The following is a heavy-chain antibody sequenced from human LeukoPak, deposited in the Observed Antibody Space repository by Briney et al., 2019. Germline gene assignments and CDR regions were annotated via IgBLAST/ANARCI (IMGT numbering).Heavy chain of an antibody. CDR1: GFTFSSYS. CDR3: ARDFHSSSWKPYQTC. Sequence: PGGSLRLSCAASGFTFSSYSMNWVRQAPGKGLEWVSYISSSSSTIYYADSVKGRFTISRDNAKNSLYLQMNSLRAEDTAVYYCARDFHSSSWKPYQTCWGQGTLVTVSS. J-gene: IGHJ4*02. D-gene: IGHD6-13*01. CDR2: ISSSSSTI. V-gene: IGHV3-48*04.